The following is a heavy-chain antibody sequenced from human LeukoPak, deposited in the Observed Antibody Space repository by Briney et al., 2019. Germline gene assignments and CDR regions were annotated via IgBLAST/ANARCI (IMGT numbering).Heavy chain of an antibody. CDR1: GYTFSSYG. CDR3: ARRGGSYSHSDF. J-gene: IGHJ4*02. V-gene: IGHV1-18*01. CDR2: VSPFNGNT. Sequence: GASVKVSCKASGYTFSSYGIIWVRQAPGQGLQWMGWVSPFNGNTDYAPKLQGRVTMTTDTSTTTAHMELRSLTSDDTAVYYCARRGGSYSHSDFWGQGTLVTVSS. D-gene: IGHD1-26*01.